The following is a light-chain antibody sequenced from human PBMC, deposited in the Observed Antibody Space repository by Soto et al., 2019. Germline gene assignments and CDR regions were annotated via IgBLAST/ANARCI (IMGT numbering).Light chain of an antibody. Sequence: DIQMTQSPSTLSASVGDRVTITCRASQSISSWLAWYQQKPGKAPNLLIYTASNLKSGVPSRFSGSGSGTEFTLPISSLQPDDFAAYYCQEYNSGSGVTFGGGTKVEIK. J-gene: IGKJ4*01. CDR3: QEYNSGSGVT. CDR2: TAS. CDR1: QSISSW. V-gene: IGKV1-5*03.